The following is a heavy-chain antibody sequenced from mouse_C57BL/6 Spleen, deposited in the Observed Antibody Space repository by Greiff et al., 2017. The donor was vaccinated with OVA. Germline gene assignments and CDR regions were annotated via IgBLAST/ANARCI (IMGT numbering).Heavy chain of an antibody. Sequence: EVQGVESGPELVKPGASVKISCKASGYSFTGYYMHWVKQSHGNILDWIGYIYPYNGVSSYNQKFKGKATLTVDKSSSTAYMELRSLTSEDSAVYYCATSTMVRDWYFDVWGTGTTVTVSS. J-gene: IGHJ1*03. CDR3: ATSTMVRDWYFDV. D-gene: IGHD2-2*01. CDR1: GYSFTGYY. V-gene: IGHV1-31*01. CDR2: IYPYNGVS.